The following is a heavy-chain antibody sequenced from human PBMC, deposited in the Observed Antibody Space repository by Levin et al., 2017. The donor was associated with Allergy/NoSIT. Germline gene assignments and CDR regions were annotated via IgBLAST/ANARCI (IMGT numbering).Heavy chain of an antibody. CDR2: ISASGAST. Sequence: PGGSLRLSCAASGFAFSSHGMSWGRQAPGKGLEWVSAISASGASTYYADSVKGRFTMSRDNSKSTLYLQMDSLRAEDTALYYCAKVVDFDFWGQGTLVTVSS. D-gene: IGHD3-10*01. V-gene: IGHV3-23*01. CDR3: AKVVDFDF. J-gene: IGHJ4*02. CDR1: GFAFSSHG.